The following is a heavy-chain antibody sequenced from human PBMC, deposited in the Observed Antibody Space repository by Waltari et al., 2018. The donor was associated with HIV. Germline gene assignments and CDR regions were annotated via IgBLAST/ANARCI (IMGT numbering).Heavy chain of an antibody. Sequence: QVQLQESGPGLVKPSQTLSLTCTVSGGSISRGSYYWSWIRQPAGKGLEWIGRIYTSGSTNYNPSLKSRVTISVDTSKNQFSLKLSSVTAADTAVYYCARDLAARPRWYFDLWGRGTLVTVSS. D-gene: IGHD6-6*01. CDR3: ARDLAARPRWYFDL. CDR2: IYTSGST. V-gene: IGHV4-61*02. J-gene: IGHJ2*01. CDR1: GGSISRGSYY.